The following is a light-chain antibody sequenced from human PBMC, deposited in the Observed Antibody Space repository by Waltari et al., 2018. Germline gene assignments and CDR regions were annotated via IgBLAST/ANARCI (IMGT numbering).Light chain of an antibody. J-gene: IGKJ2*01. CDR2: KVS. CDR1: QSLVQSDGTIF. V-gene: IGKV2-30*02. CDR3: LQSSQWPYA. Sequence: VVMTQSPLSLAVTLGQPASISCRSSQSLVQSDGTIFLNWFHQRPGQSQRRLIYKVSNRESGVPDRFSGSGSGTDFTLKISRVEAEDVGIYYCLQSSQWPYAFGQGTKLEIK.